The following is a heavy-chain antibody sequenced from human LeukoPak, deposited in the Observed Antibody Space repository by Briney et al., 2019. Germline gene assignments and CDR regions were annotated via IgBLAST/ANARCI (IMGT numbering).Heavy chain of an antibody. V-gene: IGHV3-23*01. CDR1: GFTFSSHA. J-gene: IGHJ1*01. Sequence: PGGSLRLSCAASGFTFSSHAMRWVRQAPGKGLEWVSAISGGGFSTYYADSVKGRFAISRDNSKNTLYLQMNSLRTEDTAVYYCAKDRSGPAEHWGQGTLVTVSS. CDR3: AKDRSGPAEH. CDR2: ISGGGFST.